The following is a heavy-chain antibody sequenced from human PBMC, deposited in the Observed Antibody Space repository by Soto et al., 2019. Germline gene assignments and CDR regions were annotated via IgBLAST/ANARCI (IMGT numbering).Heavy chain of an antibody. CDR3: ARDLGYCSGASLSHVLDY. J-gene: IGHJ4*02. V-gene: IGHV3-7*03. CDR1: GFNFHDYG. Sequence: WGSLRLSCTASGFNFHDYGISWVRQAPGKGLEWLATIKLEASVKTQVDSVKGRFTLYRDNDKNSLYLQMDSLKPEDTAVYYCARDLGYCSGASLSHVLDYWGKGKMVTVSA. CDR2: IKLEASVK. D-gene: IGHD2-8*02.